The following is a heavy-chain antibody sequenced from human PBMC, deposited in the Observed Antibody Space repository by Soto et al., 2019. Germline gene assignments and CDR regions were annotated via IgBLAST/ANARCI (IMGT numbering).Heavy chain of an antibody. V-gene: IGHV3-72*01. Sequence: EMQLVESGGGLVQPGGSLRLSCAGSGFTLSDHYIDWVRQAPGKGLEWVGRSRDKPQGYSTAYAASVKGRFTTSRDESENSAYLQMNSPKTEDTAVYYCVRATYFSDSSGYTRCLDYWGQGTLVTVSS. CDR1: GFTLSDHY. CDR3: VRATYFSDSSGYTRCLDY. D-gene: IGHD3-22*01. CDR2: SRDKPQGYST. J-gene: IGHJ4*02.